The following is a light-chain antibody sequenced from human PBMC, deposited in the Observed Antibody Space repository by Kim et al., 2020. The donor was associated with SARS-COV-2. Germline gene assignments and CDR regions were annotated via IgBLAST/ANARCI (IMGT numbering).Light chain of an antibody. V-gene: IGKV1-39*01. CDR1: QSSGSC. CDR3: QQSYSTPYT. CDR2: AAS. J-gene: IGKJ2*01. Sequence: SAAVGDRGSITWRESQSSGSCLKWYQQKPGKAPKLLSYAASSLQSGVPSRFSGSGSGTDFTLTISSLQPEDFATYYCQQSYSTPYTFGQGTKLEIK.